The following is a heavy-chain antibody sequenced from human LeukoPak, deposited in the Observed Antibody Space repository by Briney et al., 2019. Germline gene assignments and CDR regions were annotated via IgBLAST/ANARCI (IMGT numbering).Heavy chain of an antibody. CDR1: GASISSYY. J-gene: IGHJ5*02. CDR3: ARNKGYCGTTSCYPWFDP. V-gene: IGHV4-59*08. CDR2: TYYSGNT. D-gene: IGHD2-2*01. Sequence: SETLSLTCTVSGASISSYYWSWIRQPPGKGLEWIGYTYYSGNTSYNPSLKSRVTISVDTSKNQFSLKLSSVTAADTAVYYCARNKGYCGTTSCYPWFDPWGQGTLVTVSS.